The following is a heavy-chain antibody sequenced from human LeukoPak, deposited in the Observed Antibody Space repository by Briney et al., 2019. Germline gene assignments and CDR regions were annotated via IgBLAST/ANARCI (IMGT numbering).Heavy chain of an antibody. Sequence: GGSLRLSCAASGFTFSSYWMTWVRQAPGKGLKWVSTITTGDGNTYYADSVKGRFTVSRDDSKNTLYLQMNSLRAEDTAVYYCAKDGGLWVSAHWGDSWGRGTLVTVSS. J-gene: IGHJ4*02. CDR1: GFTFSSYW. CDR2: ITTGDGNT. D-gene: IGHD7-27*01. CDR3: AKDGGLWVSAHWGDS. V-gene: IGHV3-23*01.